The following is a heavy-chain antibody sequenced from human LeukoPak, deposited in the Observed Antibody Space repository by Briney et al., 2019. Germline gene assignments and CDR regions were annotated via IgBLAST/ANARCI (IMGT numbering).Heavy chain of an antibody. CDR3: ATRGSSPDY. D-gene: IGHD6-13*01. CDR2: IESETDGGTT. CDR1: GFTFRNAW. J-gene: IGHJ4*02. Sequence: GGSLRLSCAASGFTFRNAWMTWVRQAPGKGLEWVGHIESETDGGTTDYATPVKDRFTISRDDSKNTLYLQMNSPKTEDTAVYYCATRGSSPDYWGQGTLVTVSS. V-gene: IGHV3-15*04.